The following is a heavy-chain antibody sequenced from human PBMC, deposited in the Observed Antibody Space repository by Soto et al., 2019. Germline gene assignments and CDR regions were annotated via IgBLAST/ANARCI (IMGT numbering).Heavy chain of an antibody. CDR1: GFTFSSYA. CDR2: ISSNGGST. D-gene: IGHD3-22*01. J-gene: IGHJ4*02. V-gene: IGHV3-64*01. Sequence: GGSLRLSCAASGFTFSSYAMHWVRQAPGKGLEYVSAISSNGGSTYYANSVKGRFTSSRENSKNTLYLQMGSLRAEDMAVYYCARDRSGYSYDSSGYYDDWGQGTMVTVSS. CDR3: ARDRSGYSYDSSGYYDD.